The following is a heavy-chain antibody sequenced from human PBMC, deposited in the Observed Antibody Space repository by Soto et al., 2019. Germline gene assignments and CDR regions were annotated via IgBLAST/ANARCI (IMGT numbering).Heavy chain of an antibody. J-gene: IGHJ4*02. CDR3: AKEGASSWYFFDY. Sequence: GGSLRLSCAASGFTFSSYAMNWVRQPPGKGLEWVSTISGSGGGAYYADSVKGRLTISRDNSKNTLYLQMNSLRAEDTAIYYCAKEGASSWYFFDYWGQGTLVTVSS. D-gene: IGHD6-13*01. CDR1: GFTFSSYA. CDR2: ISGSGGGA. V-gene: IGHV3-23*01.